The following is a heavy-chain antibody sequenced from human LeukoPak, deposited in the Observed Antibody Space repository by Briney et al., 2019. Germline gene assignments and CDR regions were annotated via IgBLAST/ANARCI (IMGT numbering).Heavy chain of an antibody. D-gene: IGHD3-22*01. CDR1: GYTFTSYG. J-gene: IGHJ6*02. CDR3: ATTRDYYDSSGPKPYGMDV. V-gene: IGHV1-18*01. Sequence: GASVKVSCKASGYTFTSYGISWVRQAPGQGLEWMGWISAYNGNTNYAQKFQGRVTMTTDTSTSTAYMELRSLRSDDTAVYYCATTRDYYDSSGPKPYGMDVWGQGTTVTVSS. CDR2: ISAYNGNT.